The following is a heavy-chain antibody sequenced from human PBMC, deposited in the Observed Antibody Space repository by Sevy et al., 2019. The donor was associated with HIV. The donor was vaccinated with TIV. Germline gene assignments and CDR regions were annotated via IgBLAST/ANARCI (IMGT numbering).Heavy chain of an antibody. Sequence: GGSLRLSCAASGLTFSNYVMSWVRQAPGKGLEWLSVISGSSGTTYAAESVKDRFTISRDNSKNTLYLHMSSLGAEDTAVYYCARNLSPSGAFDIWGQRTRVTVSS. V-gene: IGHV3-23*01. D-gene: IGHD6-25*01. CDR3: ARNLSPSGAFDI. CDR2: ISGSSGTT. CDR1: GLTFSNYV. J-gene: IGHJ3*02.